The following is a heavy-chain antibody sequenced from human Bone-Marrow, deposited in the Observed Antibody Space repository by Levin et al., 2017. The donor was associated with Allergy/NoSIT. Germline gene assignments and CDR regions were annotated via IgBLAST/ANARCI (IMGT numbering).Heavy chain of an antibody. D-gene: IGHD5-18*01. J-gene: IGHJ3*02. V-gene: IGHV3-13*01. CDR3: ARYNYEYNALDI. CDR1: GFTFRTHD. CDR2: IVTAGDT. Sequence: GGSLRLSCAASGFTFRTHDMHWVRQGTGKGLEWVSTIVTAGDTYYPDSVRGRFTISRENAKNSLYLQMNGLSAGDTAVYYCARYNYEYNALDIWGQGTMVTVSS.